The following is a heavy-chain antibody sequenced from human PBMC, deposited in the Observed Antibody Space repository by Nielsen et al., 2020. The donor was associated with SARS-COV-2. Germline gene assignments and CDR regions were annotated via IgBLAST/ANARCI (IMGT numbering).Heavy chain of an antibody. Sequence: GGSLRISCAASGFTFNTFAMHWVRQAPGKGLEWVAIISYDGTNTNYADSVKGRFIISRDRSKNSLFLQMNILRLEDTAMYFCARDLGGGYGPGAYSSEFDYWGQGTLVTVSS. CDR3: ARDLGGGYGPGAYSSEFDY. J-gene: IGHJ4*02. CDR1: GFTFNTFA. D-gene: IGHD3-10*01. V-gene: IGHV3-30*04. CDR2: ISYDGTNT.